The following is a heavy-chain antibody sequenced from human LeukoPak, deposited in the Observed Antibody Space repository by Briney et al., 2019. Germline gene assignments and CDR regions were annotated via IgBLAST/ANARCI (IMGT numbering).Heavy chain of an antibody. Sequence: GGSLRLSCAASGFTFSSYWMHWVRQAPGKGLVWVSRLDDDGSGTSYADSVKGRFTISRDNAKNTLYLQMHSLRAEDTAVYYCASVLSGSNQRYFDLWGRGTLVTVSS. CDR1: GFTFSSYW. V-gene: IGHV3-74*01. J-gene: IGHJ2*01. CDR3: ASVLSGSNQRYFDL. D-gene: IGHD3-3*01. CDR2: LDDDGSGT.